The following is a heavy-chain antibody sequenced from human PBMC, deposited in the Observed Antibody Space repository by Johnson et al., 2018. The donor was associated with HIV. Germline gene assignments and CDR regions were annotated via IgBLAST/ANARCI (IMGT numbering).Heavy chain of an antibody. CDR2: IYADGST. Sequence: VQLVESGGGVVQPGRSLRLSCAASGFTVGSNSMTWVRQAPGKGLEWVSLIYADGSTFYADSVKGRFTISRDTANNTRYVQLSGLRVDDPAVYYCAPGSLVVVGADGLLQLHDTFDIWGRGTKVTVSS. J-gene: IGHJ3*02. V-gene: IGHV3-53*01. CDR3: APGSLVVVGADGLLQLHDTFDI. CDR1: GFTVGSNS. D-gene: IGHD2-15*01.